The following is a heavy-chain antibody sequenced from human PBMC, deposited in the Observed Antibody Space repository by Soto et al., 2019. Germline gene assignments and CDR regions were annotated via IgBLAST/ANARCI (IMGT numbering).Heavy chain of an antibody. D-gene: IGHD1-1*01. CDR1: GCMFSSFG. CDR3: AKCDWNDYYFDY. CDR2: IWYDGSNT. Sequence: GGTLRLSCAASGCMFSSFGMHWVRQAPGKGLEWVAHIWYDGSNTYYADSVKGRFTISRDNSRNTLYLQMSSLRAEDTAVYYCAKCDWNDYYFDYWGQGTLVTVSS. J-gene: IGHJ4*02. V-gene: IGHV3-33*06.